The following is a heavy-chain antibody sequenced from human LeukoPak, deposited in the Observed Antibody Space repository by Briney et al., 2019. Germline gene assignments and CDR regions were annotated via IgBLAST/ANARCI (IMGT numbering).Heavy chain of an antibody. Sequence: SETLSLTCTVSGGSISSYYWSWIRQPAGKGLEWIGRIYTSGSTNYNPSLKSRVTMSVDTSKNQFSLKLSSVTAADTAVYYCARDRGVYCSSASCRGFDYWGQGTLVTVSP. CDR3: ARDRGVYCSSASCRGFDY. CDR1: GGSISSYY. V-gene: IGHV4-4*07. J-gene: IGHJ4*02. CDR2: IYTSGST. D-gene: IGHD2-2*01.